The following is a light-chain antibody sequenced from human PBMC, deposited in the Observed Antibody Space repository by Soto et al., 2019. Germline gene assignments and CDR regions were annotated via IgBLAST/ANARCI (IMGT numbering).Light chain of an antibody. CDR3: AAWDDSLKGVV. CDR2: SNN. V-gene: IGLV1-44*01. Sequence: QSVLTQPPSASGTPGQRVTISCSGSRFNIGRNTVNWYQQLPGSAPKLLISSNNQRPSGVPDRFSGSRSGTSASLAISGLQSEDEAEYYCAAWDDSLKGVVFGGGTKLTV. J-gene: IGLJ2*01. CDR1: RFNIGRNT.